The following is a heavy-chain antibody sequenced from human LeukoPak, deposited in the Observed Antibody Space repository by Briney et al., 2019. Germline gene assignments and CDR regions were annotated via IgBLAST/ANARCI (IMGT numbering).Heavy chain of an antibody. J-gene: IGHJ4*02. V-gene: IGHV3-7*01. D-gene: IGHD7-27*01. CDR1: GFTFSSYG. Sequence: GGSLRLSCAASGFTFSSYGMHWVRQAPGKGLEWVANIKTDGSQIYYVDSVKGRFTISRDNAKSSLYLQMNSLRAEDTAVYYCARDLNWETYWGQGTLVSVSS. CDR2: IKTDGSQI. CDR3: ARDLNWETY.